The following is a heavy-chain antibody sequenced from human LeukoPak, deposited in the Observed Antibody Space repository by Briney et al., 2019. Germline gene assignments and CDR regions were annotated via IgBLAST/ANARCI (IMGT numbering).Heavy chain of an antibody. J-gene: IGHJ4*02. Sequence: SETLSLTCTVSGGSINSYYWSWIRQPPGKGLEWIGEINHSGCTNYNPSLKSRVTISVDTSKNQFSLKLSSVTAADTAVYYCARAFSYGGNLFDYWGQGTLVTVSS. D-gene: IGHD4-23*01. CDR2: INHSGCT. V-gene: IGHV4-34*01. CDR1: GGSINSYY. CDR3: ARAFSYGGNLFDY.